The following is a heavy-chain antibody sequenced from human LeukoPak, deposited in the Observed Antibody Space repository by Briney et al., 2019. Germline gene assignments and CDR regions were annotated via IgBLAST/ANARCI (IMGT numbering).Heavy chain of an antibody. Sequence: SETLSLTCTVSGASISHYYWSWIRQTPEKGLEWMGHIHTSGGSSPYPSLKSRLTMSIETSRNQFSLKLTSVTAAGTAVYFCARLGSYHDFWGQGALVTVSS. CDR1: GASISHYY. D-gene: IGHD1-26*01. CDR3: ARLGSYHDF. CDR2: IHTSGGS. V-gene: IGHV4-4*09. J-gene: IGHJ4*02.